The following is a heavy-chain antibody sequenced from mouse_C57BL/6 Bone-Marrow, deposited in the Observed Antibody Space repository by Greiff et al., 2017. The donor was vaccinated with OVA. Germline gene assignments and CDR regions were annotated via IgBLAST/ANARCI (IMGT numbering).Heavy chain of an antibody. V-gene: IGHV1-59*01. Sequence: QVQLQQPGAELVRPGTSVKLSCKASGYTFTSYWMHWVKQRPGQGLEWIGVIDPSDSYTNYNQKFKGKATLTVDTSSSSAYMQLSRLTSEDAAVYDCARTGRGAYWGQGTLVTVSA. J-gene: IGHJ3*01. CDR1: GYTFTSYW. CDR2: IDPSDSYT. CDR3: ARTGRGAY.